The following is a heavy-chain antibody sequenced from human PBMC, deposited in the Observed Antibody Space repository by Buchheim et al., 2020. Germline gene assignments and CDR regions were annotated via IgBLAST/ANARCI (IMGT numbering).Heavy chain of an antibody. CDR2: IHYSGST. CDR3: ARWVRDYVDWFDP. J-gene: IGHJ5*02. D-gene: IGHD4-17*01. CDR1: GGSISSGGYY. Sequence: QAQLQESGPGLVKTSQTLSLTCTVSGGSISSGGYYWSWIRQHPGKGLEWIGHIHYSGSTYYNPSLKSRVTISVDTSKNQFSVELSSVTAADTAVYYCARWVRDYVDWFDPWGQGTL. V-gene: IGHV4-31*03.